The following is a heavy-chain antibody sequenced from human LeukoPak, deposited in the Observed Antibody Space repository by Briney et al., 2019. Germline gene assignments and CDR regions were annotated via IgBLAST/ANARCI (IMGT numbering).Heavy chain of an antibody. V-gene: IGHV3-30*01. Sequence: GGSLRLSCAASGFTFSSYAMHWVRQAPGRGLEWGAVISYDGSNKYYADSVKGRFTISRDNSKNTLYLQMNSLRAEDTAVYYCARDQLLRTSYAFDIWGQGTMVTASS. CDR3: ARDQLLRTSYAFDI. CDR2: ISYDGSNK. D-gene: IGHD2-15*01. CDR1: GFTFSSYA. J-gene: IGHJ3*02.